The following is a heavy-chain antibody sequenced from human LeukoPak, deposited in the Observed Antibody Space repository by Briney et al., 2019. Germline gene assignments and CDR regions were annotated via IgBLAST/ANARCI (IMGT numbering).Heavy chain of an antibody. Sequence: GRSLRLSCTSVGFTFGDYAISWVRQAPGKGLEWVGFIRNRIHGRTSVYAASVEGRFTISRDDSESVAYLQMNSLKTEDTAVYFCARGGVNDHGDGQYFEHWGQGTLVTVSS. CDR1: GFTFGDYA. D-gene: IGHD4-17*01. CDR2: IRNRIHGRTS. J-gene: IGHJ1*01. V-gene: IGHV3-49*04. CDR3: ARGGVNDHGDGQYFEH.